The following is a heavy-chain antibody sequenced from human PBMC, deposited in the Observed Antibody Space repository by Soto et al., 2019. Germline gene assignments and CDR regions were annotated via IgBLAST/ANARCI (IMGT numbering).Heavy chain of an antibody. V-gene: IGHV4-30-4*01. D-gene: IGHD2-2*01. J-gene: IGHJ6*02. CDR3: ARAGVPAATEYGMDV. Sequence: QVQLQESGPGLVKPSQTLSLTCTVSGGSISSGDYYWSWIRQPPGKGLEWIGYIYYSGSTYYNPSLKSRVTISVDTSKNQFSLKLSSVTAADTAVYYCARAGVPAATEYGMDVWGQGTTLTVSS. CDR1: GGSISSGDYY. CDR2: IYYSGST.